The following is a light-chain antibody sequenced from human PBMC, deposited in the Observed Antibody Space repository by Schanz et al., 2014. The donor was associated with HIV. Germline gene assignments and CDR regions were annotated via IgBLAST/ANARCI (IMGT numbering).Light chain of an antibody. V-gene: IGKV3-20*01. CDR1: QIISTS. Sequence: EAVLTQSPATLSVYPGERVTLSCRTTQIISTSLAWYQQRPGQPPRLLLYGASSRATGIPDRFSGSGSGTDFTLSISGLEPEDFAVYYCQQYGTSLITFGQGTRLEI. CDR3: QQYGTSLIT. J-gene: IGKJ5*01. CDR2: GAS.